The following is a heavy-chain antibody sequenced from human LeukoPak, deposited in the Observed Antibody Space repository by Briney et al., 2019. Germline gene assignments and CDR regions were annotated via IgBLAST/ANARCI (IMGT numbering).Heavy chain of an antibody. CDR2: ISTDGSQT. Sequence: GGSLRLSCEASGFTFSNYWMHWVRQPPGKGLMWVSQISTDGSQTFYADSVKGRFTISRDNPKNTLFLQMDSLRPEDTAVYYCVRSLRSADFWGQGTLVTVSS. J-gene: IGHJ4*02. V-gene: IGHV3-74*01. CDR1: GFTFSNYW. CDR3: VRSLRSADF.